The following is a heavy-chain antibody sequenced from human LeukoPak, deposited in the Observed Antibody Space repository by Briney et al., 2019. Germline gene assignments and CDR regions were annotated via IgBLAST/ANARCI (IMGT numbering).Heavy chain of an antibody. CDR1: GEPFNGYY. CDR3: ARATAYSIYYMDV. V-gene: IGHV4-34*01. CDR2: INHSGST. J-gene: IGHJ6*03. D-gene: IGHD4-11*01. Sequence: SETLSLTCAVYGEPFNGYYWNWIRQSPGKGLEWIGEINHSGSTNYNPSLKSRVTISVDTSKNQFSLKLNSVTAADTAVYYCARATAYSIYYMDVWGKGTTVTVSS.